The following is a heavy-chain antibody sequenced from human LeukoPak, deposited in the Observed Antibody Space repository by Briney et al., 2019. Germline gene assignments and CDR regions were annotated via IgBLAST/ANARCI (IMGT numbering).Heavy chain of an antibody. CDR3: AQENVDTPMITYFFDY. J-gene: IGHJ4*02. CDR2: IKEDGSEK. D-gene: IGHD5-18*01. V-gene: IGHV3-7*01. CDR1: GFTFSSYW. Sequence: GGSLRLSCEASGFTFSSYWMSWVRQAPGKGLEWVANIKEDGSEKYYVDSVKGRFIISRDNAKKSLSLQMNSLRAEDTAVYYCAQENVDTPMITYFFDYWGQGTLVTVSS.